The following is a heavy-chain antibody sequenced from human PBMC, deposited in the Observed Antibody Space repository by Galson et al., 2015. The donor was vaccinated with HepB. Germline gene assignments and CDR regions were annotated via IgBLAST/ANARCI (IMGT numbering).Heavy chain of an antibody. CDR2: ISSSSSYI. V-gene: IGHV3-21*01. D-gene: IGHD6-13*01. J-gene: IGHJ4*02. Sequence: SLRLSCAASGFTFSSYSMNWVRQAPGKGLEWVSSISSSSSYIYYADSVKGRFTISRDNAKNSLYLQMNSLRAEDTAVYYCASQTEEGPPFSSSWYGSAWGQGTLVTVSS. CDR1: GFTFSSYS. CDR3: ASQTEEGPPFSSSWYGSA.